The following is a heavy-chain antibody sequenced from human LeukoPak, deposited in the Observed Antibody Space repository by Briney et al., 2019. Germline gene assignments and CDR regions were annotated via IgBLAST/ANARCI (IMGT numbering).Heavy chain of an antibody. CDR1: GFTFSSYA. J-gene: IGHJ4*02. CDR2: ISYDGSNK. V-gene: IGHV3-30*04. Sequence: GRSLRLSCAASGFTFSSYAMHWVRQAPGKGLEWVAVISYDGSNKYYADSVKGRFTISRDNSKNTLYLQMNSLRAEDTAVYYCAKDIDYWGQGTLVTVSS. CDR3: AKDIDY.